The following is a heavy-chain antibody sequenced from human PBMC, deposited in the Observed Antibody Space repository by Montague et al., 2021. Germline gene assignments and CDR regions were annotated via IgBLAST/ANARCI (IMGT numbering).Heavy chain of an antibody. J-gene: IGHJ6*03. CDR1: RSLISSDYY. Sequence: SETLSLTCTVSRSLISSDYYCGWIRPPPGKGLEWRGSVPHGGRTYYNPSLKSRVTIVEDTSNNHFSLKLSSVTAADTALYYCARERDRYYYMDNWGKGATITVSS. V-gene: IGHV4-38-2*02. CDR3: ARERDRYYYMDN. CDR2: VPHGGRT.